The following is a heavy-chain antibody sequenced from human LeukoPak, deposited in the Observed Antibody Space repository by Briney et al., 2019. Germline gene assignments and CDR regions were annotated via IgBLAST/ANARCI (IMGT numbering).Heavy chain of an antibody. Sequence: AGGSLRLSCAASGFSFNTYWMTWVRQAPGKGLEWVANVNQGGSETYYVDSVKGRFIISRDNAKNSMYLQMNSLRAEDTAVFYCATNDYGASDYWGQGTLVTVSS. CDR2: VNQGGSET. V-gene: IGHV3-7*01. J-gene: IGHJ4*02. CDR1: GFSFNTYW. CDR3: ATNDYGASDY. D-gene: IGHD4-17*01.